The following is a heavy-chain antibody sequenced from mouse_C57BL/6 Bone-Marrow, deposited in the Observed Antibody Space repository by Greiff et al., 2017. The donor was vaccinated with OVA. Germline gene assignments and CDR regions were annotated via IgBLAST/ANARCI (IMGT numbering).Heavy chain of an antibody. J-gene: IGHJ1*03. V-gene: IGHV5-16*01. CDR2: INYDGSST. Sequence: EVQRVESEGGLVQPGSSMKLSCTASGFTFSDYYMAWVRQVPEKGLEWVANINYDGSSTYYLDSLKSRFIISRYNAKNILYLQMGSLKSEDTATYDCARVGYYGSSYWYFDVWGTGTTVTVSS. D-gene: IGHD1-1*01. CDR3: ARVGYYGSSYWYFDV. CDR1: GFTFSDYY.